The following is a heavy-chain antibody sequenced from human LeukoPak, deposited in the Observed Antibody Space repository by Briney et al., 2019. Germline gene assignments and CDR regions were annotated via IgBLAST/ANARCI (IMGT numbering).Heavy chain of an antibody. D-gene: IGHD2-2*01. J-gene: IGHJ4*02. CDR1: GFSVSNYY. CDR3: ARPLRSGSTSCSYDY. Sequence: GGSLRLSCAASGFSVSNYYMNWVRQPPGKGLEWVSAISGSGGSTYYADSVKGRFTISRDNSKNTLYLQMNSLRAEDTAVYYCARPLRSGSTSCSYDYWGQGTLVTVSS. CDR2: ISGSGGST. V-gene: IGHV3-23*01.